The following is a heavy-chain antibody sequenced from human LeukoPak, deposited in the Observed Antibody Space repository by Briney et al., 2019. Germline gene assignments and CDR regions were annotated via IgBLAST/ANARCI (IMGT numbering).Heavy chain of an antibody. Sequence: TSETLSLTCTVSGVSLTSSSYYWGWIRQPPGKGLEWVGIIYYSGITSYSPSLKSRVTISVDTSKNQFSLKLSSVTAADTAVYYCARLRGTQVAAADNVNGGFFDYWGQGTLVTVSS. CDR3: ARLRGTQVAAADNVNGGFFDY. CDR1: GVSLTSSSYY. CDR2: IYYSGIT. D-gene: IGHD6-13*01. V-gene: IGHV4-39*07. J-gene: IGHJ4*02.